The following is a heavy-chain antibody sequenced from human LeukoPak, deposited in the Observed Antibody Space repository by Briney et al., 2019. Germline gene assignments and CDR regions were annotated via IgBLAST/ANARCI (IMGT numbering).Heavy chain of an antibody. D-gene: IGHD3-22*01. CDR2: ISYDGSNK. J-gene: IGHJ4*02. CDR1: GFTFSSYA. V-gene: IGHV3-30*04. Sequence: GGSLRLSCAASGFTFSSYAMHWVRQAPGKGLEWVAVISYDGSNKYYADSVKGRFTISRDNSKNTLYLQMNSLRAEDTAVYYCAKDSSGSPGYWGQGTLVTVSS. CDR3: AKDSSGSPGY.